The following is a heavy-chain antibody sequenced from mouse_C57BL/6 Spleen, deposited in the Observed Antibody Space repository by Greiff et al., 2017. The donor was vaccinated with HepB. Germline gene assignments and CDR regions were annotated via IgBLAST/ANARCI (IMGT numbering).Heavy chain of an antibody. Sequence: VQLQESGPELVKPGASVKISCKASGYSFTSYYIHWVKQRPGQGLEWIGWIYPGSGNTKYNEKFKGKATLTADTSSSTAYMQLSSLTSEDSAVYYCARWVYGNFWYFDVWGTGTTVTVSS. CDR3: ARWVYGNFWYFDV. D-gene: IGHD2-1*01. CDR1: GYSFTSYY. J-gene: IGHJ1*03. CDR2: IYPGSGNT. V-gene: IGHV1-66*01.